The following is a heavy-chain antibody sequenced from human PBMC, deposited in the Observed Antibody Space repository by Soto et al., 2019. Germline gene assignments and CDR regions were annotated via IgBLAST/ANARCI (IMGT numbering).Heavy chain of an antibody. Sequence: QITLKESGPTVVKPTETLTLTCTFSGFSLTTSGVGVGWVRQSPGKAPEWLAPIYWDDDKRYSTSLNSRLIITKETSKNQVVLTMANVDPADTATYYCAHRVLRTVFGLVTTTAIYFDFWGPGTPVVVSS. D-gene: IGHD3-3*01. CDR2: IYWDDDK. V-gene: IGHV2-5*02. J-gene: IGHJ4*02. CDR3: AHRVLRTVFGLVTTTAIYFDF. CDR1: GFSLTTSGVG.